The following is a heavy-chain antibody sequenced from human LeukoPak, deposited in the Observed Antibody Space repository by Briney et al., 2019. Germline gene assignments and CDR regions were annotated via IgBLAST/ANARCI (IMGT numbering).Heavy chain of an antibody. Sequence: PLASVKVSCKASGGTFSNYAISWVRQAPGQGLEWMGGIIPIFGTANYAQKFQGRVTITADESTSTAYMELSSLRSEDTAVYYCASTYYDSSGYYSDYWGQGTLVTVSS. CDR2: IIPIFGTA. V-gene: IGHV1-69*13. CDR3: ASTYYDSSGYYSDY. D-gene: IGHD3-22*01. J-gene: IGHJ4*02. CDR1: GGTFSNYA.